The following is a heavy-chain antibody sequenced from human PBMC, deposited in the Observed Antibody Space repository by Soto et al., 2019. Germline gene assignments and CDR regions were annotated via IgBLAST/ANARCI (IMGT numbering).Heavy chain of an antibody. CDR2: INHSGNT. D-gene: IGHD4-17*01. V-gene: IGHV4-38-2*01. CDR3: GRSGDDYGSYIDY. CDR1: GYSISSGYY. Sequence: PSETLSLTCGVSGYSISSGYYCGWIRQSPGKGLEWIGSINHSGNTYYNPSLRSRVTISVDTSRNQVSLILSSVTAADTAVYYCGRSGDDYGSYIDYWGQGTLVTVS. J-gene: IGHJ4*02.